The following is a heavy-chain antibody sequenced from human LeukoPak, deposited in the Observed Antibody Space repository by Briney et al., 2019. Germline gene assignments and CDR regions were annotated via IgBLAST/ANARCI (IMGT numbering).Heavy chain of an antibody. CDR1: GGSISSYY. D-gene: IGHD5-24*01. Sequence: KPSETLSLTCTVSGGSISSYYWSWIRQSPGKGLEWIGYIYYSGSTNYNPSLKCRVTISVDTSKNQFSLKLSSVTAADTAVYYCARGRDGYNFDYWGQGTLVTVSS. CDR3: ARGRDGYNFDY. CDR2: IYYSGST. J-gene: IGHJ4*02. V-gene: IGHV4-59*01.